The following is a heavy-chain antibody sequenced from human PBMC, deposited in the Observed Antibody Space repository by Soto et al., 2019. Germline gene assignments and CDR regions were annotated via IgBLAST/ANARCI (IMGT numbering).Heavy chain of an antibody. D-gene: IGHD3-10*01. CDR1: GFTFSSYA. J-gene: IGHJ4*02. Sequence: PGGSLRLSCAASGFTFSSYAMNWVRQAPGKGLEWVSTISFSGVNRHYADSVKGRFTISRDNSKNTLYLQMNSLRAEDTAIYYCAKVGSGSYSAHSWGRGTLVTVSS. CDR3: AKVGSGSYSAHS. V-gene: IGHV3-23*01. CDR2: ISFSGVNR.